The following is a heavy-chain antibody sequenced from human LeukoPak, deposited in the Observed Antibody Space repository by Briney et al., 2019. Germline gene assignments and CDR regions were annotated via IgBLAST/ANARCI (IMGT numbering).Heavy chain of an antibody. Sequence: SETLSLTCTVSGGSISSGDYHWSWIRQPPGKGLEWIGYIYYSGSTYYNPSLKSRVTISVDTSKNQFSLKLSSVTAADTAVYYCARGPLLGYCSGGSCYYYYYMDVWGKGTTVTVSS. CDR2: IYYSGST. J-gene: IGHJ6*03. V-gene: IGHV4-30-4*08. CDR3: ARGPLLGYCSGGSCYYYYYMDV. CDR1: GGSISSGDYH. D-gene: IGHD2-15*01.